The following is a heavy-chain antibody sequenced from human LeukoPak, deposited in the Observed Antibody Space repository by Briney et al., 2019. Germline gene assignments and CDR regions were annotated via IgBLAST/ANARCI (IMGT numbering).Heavy chain of an antibody. D-gene: IGHD6-13*01. Sequence: PSETLSLTCAVYGGSFSGYYWSWIRQPPGKGLEWIGEINHSGSTNYNPSLKSRVTISIDTSKNQFSLRLSSVTAADTAVYYCAKPGIAAAGTRHNWFDPWGQGTLVTVSS. CDR1: GGSFSGYY. CDR2: INHSGST. CDR3: AKPGIAAAGTRHNWFDP. V-gene: IGHV4-34*01. J-gene: IGHJ5*02.